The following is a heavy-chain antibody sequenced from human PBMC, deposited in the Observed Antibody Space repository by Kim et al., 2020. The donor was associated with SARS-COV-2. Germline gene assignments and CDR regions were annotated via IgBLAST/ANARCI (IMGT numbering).Heavy chain of an antibody. CDR3: AMYYDILTGPPRVAFDI. D-gene: IGHD3-9*01. J-gene: IGHJ3*02. CDR1: GDSVSSNSAA. CDR2: TYYRSKWYN. V-gene: IGHV6-1*01. Sequence: SQTLSLTCAISGDSVSSNSAAWNWIRQSPSRGLEWLGRTYYRSKWYNDYAVSVKSRITINPDTSKNQFSLQLNSVTPEDTAVYYCAMYYDILTGPPRVAFDIWGQGTMVTVSS.